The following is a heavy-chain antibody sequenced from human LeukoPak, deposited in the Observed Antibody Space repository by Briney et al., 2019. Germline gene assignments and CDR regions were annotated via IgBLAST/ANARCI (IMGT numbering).Heavy chain of an antibody. CDR1: GYNFTSFW. J-gene: IGHJ3*02. D-gene: IGHD3-22*01. Sequence: GESLKISCQGSGYNFTSFWITWVRQMPGKGLEWMGRIDPIDSYTDYSPSFQGHVTISADKSISTAYLQWSSLKASDTAVYYCARRGSSGYYADTFDIWGQGTMVTVSS. V-gene: IGHV5-10-1*01. CDR3: ARRGSSGYYADTFDI. CDR2: IDPIDSYT.